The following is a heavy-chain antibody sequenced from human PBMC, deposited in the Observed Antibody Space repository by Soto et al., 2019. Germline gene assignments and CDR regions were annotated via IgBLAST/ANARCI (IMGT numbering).Heavy chain of an antibody. Sequence: SETLSLTCAVYGGSFSGYYWSWIRQPPGKGLEWIGEINHSGSTNYNPSHKSRVTKSVDTSKNQFSLKLSSVTAADTSVYYCAILFLGYCSSTSCHDYWGQGTLVTVSS. CDR1: GGSFSGYY. V-gene: IGHV4-34*01. D-gene: IGHD2-2*01. CDR2: INHSGST. CDR3: AILFLGYCSSTSCHDY. J-gene: IGHJ4*02.